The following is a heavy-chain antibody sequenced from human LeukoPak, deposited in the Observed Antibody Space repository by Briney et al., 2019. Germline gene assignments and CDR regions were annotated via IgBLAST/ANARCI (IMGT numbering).Heavy chain of an antibody. V-gene: IGHV3-74*01. CDR2: IKDDDSDT. Sequence: PGGSLRLSCAASGFTFSSYLMHWVRQAPGKGLVWVSRIKDDDSDTNYADSVKGRFTISRDNAKNTLYLQMNSLRAEDTAVYYCTTIRPDYWGQGTLVTVSS. CDR3: TTIRPDY. D-gene: IGHD5-12*01. CDR1: GFTFSSYL. J-gene: IGHJ4*02.